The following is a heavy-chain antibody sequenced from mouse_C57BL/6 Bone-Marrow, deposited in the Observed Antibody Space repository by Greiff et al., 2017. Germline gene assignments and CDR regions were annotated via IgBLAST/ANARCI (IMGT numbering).Heavy chain of an antibody. CDR2: IRLKSDNYAT. D-gene: IGHD2-4*01. CDR3: TVDYDYDMRDY. Sequence: EVKLEESGGGLVQPGGSMKLSCVASGFTFSNYRMNWVRQSPEQGLEWVAQIRLKSDNYATHYAESVKGRFTISRDDSKSIVYLQMNNLRAEDTGIYYCTVDYDYDMRDYWGQGTTLTVSS. CDR1: GFTFSNYR. V-gene: IGHV6-3*01. J-gene: IGHJ2*01.